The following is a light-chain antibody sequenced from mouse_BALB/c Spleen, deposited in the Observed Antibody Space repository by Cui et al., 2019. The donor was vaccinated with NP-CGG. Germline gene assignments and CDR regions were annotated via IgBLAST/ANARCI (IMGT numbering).Light chain of an antibody. V-gene: IGLV1*01. Sequence: QAVVTQESALTTSPSETVTLTCRSSTGAITTSNYANWVQEKPDHLFTGLIGGTNNRAPGVPARFSGSLIGDKAALTITGAQTEDEAIYFCTLWYSNHLFFGSGTKVTVL. CDR1: TGAITTSNY. CDR2: GTN. J-gene: IGLJ3*01. CDR3: TLWYSNHLF.